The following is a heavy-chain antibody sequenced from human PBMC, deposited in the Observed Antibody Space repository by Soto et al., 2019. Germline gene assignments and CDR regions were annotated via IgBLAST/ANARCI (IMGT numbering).Heavy chain of an antibody. D-gene: IGHD6-13*01. CDR2: INHSGST. CDR1: GGSFSGYY. J-gene: IGHJ6*01. Sequence: QVQLQQWGAGLLKPSETLSLTCAVYGGSFSGYYWSWIRQPPGKGLEWIGEINHSGSTNYNPSLKSRVTISVDTSKIQFSLKLSSVTAADTAVYYCARGPGIAAAGTVYYYYGMDVWGQGTTVTVSS. V-gene: IGHV4-34*01. CDR3: ARGPGIAAAGTVYYYYGMDV.